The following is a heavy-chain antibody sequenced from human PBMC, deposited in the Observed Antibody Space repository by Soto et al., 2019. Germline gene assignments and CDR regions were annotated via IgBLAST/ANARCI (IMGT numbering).Heavy chain of an antibody. CDR1: GGTFSSYT. CDR3: AISFLYGGNPGAGTLGTYYYYGIDV. J-gene: IGHJ6*02. V-gene: IGHV1-69*02. CDR2: IIPIFGIA. Sequence: QVQLVQSGAEVKKPGSSVKVSCKASGGTFSSYTISWVRQAPGQGLEWMGRIIPIFGIANYAQKFQGKVTITADKSTCTVYMEMSSLRSEDTAVYYCAISFLYGGNPGAGTLGTYYYYGIDVWGQGTAVTVSS. D-gene: IGHD2-15*01.